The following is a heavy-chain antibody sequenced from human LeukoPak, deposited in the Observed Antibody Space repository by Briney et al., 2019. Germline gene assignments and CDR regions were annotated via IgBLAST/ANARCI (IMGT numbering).Heavy chain of an antibody. V-gene: IGHV1-8*01. D-gene: IGHD2-2*01. J-gene: IGHJ6*02. Sequence: ASVKVSCKASGYTFTSYDINWVRQATGQGLEWMGWMNPNSGNTGYAQKFQGRVTMTRNTSISTAYMELSSLRSEDTAVYYCASRSTSCPDYYYYYGMDVWGQGTTVTVSS. CDR1: GYTFTSYD. CDR3: ASRSTSCPDYYYYYGMDV. CDR2: MNPNSGNT.